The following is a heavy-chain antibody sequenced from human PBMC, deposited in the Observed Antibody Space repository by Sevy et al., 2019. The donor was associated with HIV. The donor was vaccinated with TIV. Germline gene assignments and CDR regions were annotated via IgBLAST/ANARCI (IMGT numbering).Heavy chain of an antibody. V-gene: IGHV3-23*01. CDR1: GFTFRTYA. Sequence: GGSLRLSCAASGFTFRTYAMSWVRQAPGKGLEWVSDISGSVGDTYYADSVKGRFTISRDNSKNTLYLQMSSLSAEDTAVYYCAKDAYYYDGSGYSMSQWYYGLDVWGQGTTVTVSS. CDR2: ISGSVGDT. CDR3: AKDAYYYDGSGYSMSQWYYGLDV. J-gene: IGHJ6*02. D-gene: IGHD3-22*01.